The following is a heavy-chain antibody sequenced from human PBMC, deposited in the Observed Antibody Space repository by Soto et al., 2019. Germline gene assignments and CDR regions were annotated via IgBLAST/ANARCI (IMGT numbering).Heavy chain of an antibody. CDR2: ISYDGSNK. Sequence: QVQLVESGGGVFQPGRSLRLSCEASGFTFSSYGMHWVRQAPGKGLELGAVISYDGSNKYYADSVKGRFTISRDNSKNTLYLQMNSLRAEDTAVYYCAKDRAGRAVDWYFDLWGRGTLVIVSS. D-gene: IGHD6-19*01. J-gene: IGHJ2*01. CDR3: AKDRAGRAVDWYFDL. CDR1: GFTFSSYG. V-gene: IGHV3-30*18.